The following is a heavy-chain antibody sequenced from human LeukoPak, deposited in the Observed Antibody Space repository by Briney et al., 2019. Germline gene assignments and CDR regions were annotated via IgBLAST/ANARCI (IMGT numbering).Heavy chain of an antibody. CDR3: ARPHSSSSKNFDY. V-gene: IGHV3-21*01. D-gene: IGHD6-6*01. J-gene: IGHJ4*02. CDR2: ISSSSSYI. Sequence: GGSLRLSCAASGFTFSSYGMSWVRQAPGKGLEWVSSISSSSSYIYYADSVKGRFTISRDNAKNSLYLQMNSLRAEDTAVYYCARPHSSSSKNFDYWGQGTLVTVSS. CDR1: GFTFSSYG.